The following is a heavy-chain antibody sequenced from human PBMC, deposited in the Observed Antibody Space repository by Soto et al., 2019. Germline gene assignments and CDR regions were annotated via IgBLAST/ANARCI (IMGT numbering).Heavy chain of an antibody. V-gene: IGHV3-21*01. CDR3: AGEFLTGPRY. Sequence: EVQLVESGGGLVKPGGSLRLSCAASGFTFNSYSMNWVRQAPGKGLEWVSSISSSSSYIYYADSVKGRFTISRDNAKNSLYLQMNSLRAEDTAVYYCAGEFLTGPRYWGQGTLVTVSS. CDR2: ISSSSSYI. J-gene: IGHJ4*02. CDR1: GFTFNSYS.